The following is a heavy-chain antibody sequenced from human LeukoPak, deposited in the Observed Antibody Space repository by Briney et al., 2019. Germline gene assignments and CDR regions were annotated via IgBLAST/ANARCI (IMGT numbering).Heavy chain of an antibody. D-gene: IGHD4-23*01. V-gene: IGHV1-8*03. Sequence: ASVKVSCKASGYTFTSYDIKWVRQATGQGLEWMGWMNPNSGTTGYAQKVKGRGTITRTTSISTAYMELSSLRSEDTAVYYCARVDGVTNFDYWGQGTLVTVSS. CDR2: MNPNSGTT. CDR3: ARVDGVTNFDY. J-gene: IGHJ4*02. CDR1: GYTFTSYD.